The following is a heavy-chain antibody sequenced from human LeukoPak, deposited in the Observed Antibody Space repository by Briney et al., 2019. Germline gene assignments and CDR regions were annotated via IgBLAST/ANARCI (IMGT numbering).Heavy chain of an antibody. Sequence: GGSLRLSCAASGFTFSSYAMSWVRQAPGKGLEWVSAIGGSGGSTYYADSVKGRFTNSRDNSKNTLYLQMNSLRAEDTAVYYCAEWEYYFDYWGQGTLVTVSS. J-gene: IGHJ4*02. V-gene: IGHV3-23*01. D-gene: IGHD1-26*01. CDR1: GFTFSSYA. CDR3: AEWEYYFDY. CDR2: IGGSGGST.